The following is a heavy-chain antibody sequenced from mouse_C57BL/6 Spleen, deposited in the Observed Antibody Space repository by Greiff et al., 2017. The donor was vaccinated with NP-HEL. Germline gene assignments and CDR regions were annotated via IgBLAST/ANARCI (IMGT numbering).Heavy chain of an antibody. CDR1: GFTFSSYG. CDR2: ISSGGSYT. D-gene: IGHD2-4*01. J-gene: IGHJ1*03. CDR3: AKGIYYDYDVWYFDV. V-gene: IGHV5-6*01. Sequence: EVKLMESGGDLVKPGGSLKLSCAASGFTFSSYGMSWVRQTPDKRLEWVATISSGGSYTYYPDSVKGRFTISRDNAKNTLYLQMTSLRSEDTAMYYCAKGIYYDYDVWYFDVWGTGTTVTVSS.